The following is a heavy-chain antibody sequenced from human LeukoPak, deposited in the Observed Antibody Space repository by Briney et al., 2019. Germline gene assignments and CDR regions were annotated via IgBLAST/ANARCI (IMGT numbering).Heavy chain of an antibody. CDR3: ARITAVAGSDDY. Sequence: PGGSLRLSCAASGFTFSSYWMSWIRQAPGRGLEWVANIKQDGSEKYYADSVKGRFTISRDNAKNSLYLQMNSLRAEDTAVYYCARITAVAGSDDYWGQGTLVTVSS. D-gene: IGHD6-19*01. J-gene: IGHJ4*02. CDR2: IKQDGSEK. CDR1: GFTFSSYW. V-gene: IGHV3-7*01.